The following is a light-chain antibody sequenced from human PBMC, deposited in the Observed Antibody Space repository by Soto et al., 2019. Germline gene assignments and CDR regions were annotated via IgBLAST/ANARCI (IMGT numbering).Light chain of an antibody. CDR1: QSISTW. J-gene: IGKJ5*01. V-gene: IGKV1-5*03. CDR2: KAS. Sequence: DIQMTQSPSTLPASVGDRVTITCRASQSISTWLAWYQQKPGKAPNLLIYKASYLASGVPSRFSGGGSGTDFTFTISRLQPEDIATYYCQQYENLPTFGQGTRLE. CDR3: QQYENLPT.